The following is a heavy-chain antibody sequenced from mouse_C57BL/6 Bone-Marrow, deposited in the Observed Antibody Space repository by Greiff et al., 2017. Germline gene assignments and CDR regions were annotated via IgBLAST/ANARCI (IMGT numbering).Heavy chain of an antibody. CDR2: ISSGGSYT. Sequence: EVQGVESGGDLVKPGGSLKLSCAASGFTFSSSGLSWVRQTPDKRLEWVATISSGGSYTYYPDSVKGRFTISRDNAKNTLYLQMSSLKSEDTAMYYCARITTVVVPMDYWGQGTSVTVSS. CDR1: GFTFSSSG. J-gene: IGHJ4*01. CDR3: ARITTVVVPMDY. D-gene: IGHD1-1*01. V-gene: IGHV5-6*01.